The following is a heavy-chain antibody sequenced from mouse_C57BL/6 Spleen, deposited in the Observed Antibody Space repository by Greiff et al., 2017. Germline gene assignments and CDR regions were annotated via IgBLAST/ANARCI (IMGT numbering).Heavy chain of an antibody. J-gene: IGHJ2*01. Sequence: QVQLQQPGAELVRPGTSVKLSCKASGYTFTSYWMHWVKQRPGQGLEWIGVIDPSDSYTSYNQKFKGKATLTVDTSSSTAYMQLSSLTSEDSAVYYCASTVVATEDYWGQGTTLTVSS. V-gene: IGHV1-59*01. CDR3: ASTVVATEDY. D-gene: IGHD1-1*01. CDR1: GYTFTSYW. CDR2: IDPSDSYT.